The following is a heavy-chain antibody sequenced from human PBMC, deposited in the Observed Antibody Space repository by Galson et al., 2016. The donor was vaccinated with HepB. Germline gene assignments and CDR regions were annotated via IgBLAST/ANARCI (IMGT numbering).Heavy chain of an antibody. Sequence: SETLSLTCTVSGGSVTASPYYHAWIRQPPGKGLEWIGTLSYSGSAYYNPSLKSHFTISMGASRNQFSPQLTSVTAADTAVYYCARLFASGRKYDAFDIWGQGTVVTVSS. CDR1: GGSVTASPYY. D-gene: IGHD3-10*01. V-gene: IGHV4-39*01. J-gene: IGHJ3*02. CDR2: LSYSGSA. CDR3: ARLFASGRKYDAFDI.